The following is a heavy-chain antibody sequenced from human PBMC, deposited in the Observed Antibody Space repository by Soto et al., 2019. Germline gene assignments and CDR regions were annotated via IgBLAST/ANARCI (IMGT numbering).Heavy chain of an antibody. CDR2: IYYSGST. J-gene: IGHJ5*02. V-gene: IGHV4-59*01. D-gene: IGHD2-2*01. CDR3: ARALWGPAGHINWFDP. CDR1: GGSISSYY. Sequence: PSETLSLTCTVSGGSISSYYWSWIRQPPGKGLEWIGYIYYSGSTNYNPSLKSRVTISVDTSNQFSLKLTSVTAADTAVYYCARALWGPAGHINWFDPWGQGTLVTVSS.